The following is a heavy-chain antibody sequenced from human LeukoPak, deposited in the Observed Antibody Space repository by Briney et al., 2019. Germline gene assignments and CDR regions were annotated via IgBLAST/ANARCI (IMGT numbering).Heavy chain of an antibody. CDR2: IYTSGST. CDR3: XXXXXXXXXGDPTDNNWFDP. D-gene: IGHD1-14*01. Sequence: SETLSLTCTVSGGSISSYYWSWIRQPAGKGLEWIGRIYTSGSTNYNPSLKSRVTMSVDTSKNQFSLKLSSVTAADTAVYYCXXXXXXXXXGDPTDNNWFDPWGQGTLVTVSS. V-gene: IGHV4-4*07. CDR1: GGSISSYY. J-gene: IGHJ5*02.